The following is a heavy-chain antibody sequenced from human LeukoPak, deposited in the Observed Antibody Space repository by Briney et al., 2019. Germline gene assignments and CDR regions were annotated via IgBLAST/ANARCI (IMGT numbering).Heavy chain of an antibody. CDR3: ARVTTTPGYYYYGMDV. Sequence: ASETLSLTCAVYGGSFSGYYWSWIRQPPGKGLEWIGEINHSGSTNYNPSLKSRVTISVDTSKNQFSLKLSSVTAADTAVYYCARVTTTPGYYYYGMDVWGQGTTVTVSS. D-gene: IGHD1-14*01. J-gene: IGHJ6*02. CDR1: GGSFSGYY. V-gene: IGHV4-34*01. CDR2: INHSGST.